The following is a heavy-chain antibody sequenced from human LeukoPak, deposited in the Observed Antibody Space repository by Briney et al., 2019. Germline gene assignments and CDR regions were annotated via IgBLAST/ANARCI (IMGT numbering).Heavy chain of an antibody. CDR2: ISKEGDNA. Sequence: PGGSLRLSCAASGFTISDYWMHWVRQVPGKGLVWLSRISKEGDNAVYADSAKGRFTMSRDNAKKTVYLQLTTLRPEDTAVYYCARGGYSGSYYRFSWGQGTLVTVSS. V-gene: IGHV3-74*01. CDR1: GFTISDYW. D-gene: IGHD3-22*01. J-gene: IGHJ4*02. CDR3: ARGGYSGSYYRFS.